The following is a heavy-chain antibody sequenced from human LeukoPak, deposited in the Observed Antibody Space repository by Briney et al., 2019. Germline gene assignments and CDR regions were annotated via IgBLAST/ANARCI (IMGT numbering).Heavy chain of an antibody. Sequence: SVKVSCKASGGTLSRYAISWVRQAPGQGLEWMGGIIASFGTANYAQKFQGRVTISADESTSTAYMELSSLRSEDTAVYYCARGYYGSGSEYNWFDPWGQGTLVTVSS. J-gene: IGHJ5*02. V-gene: IGHV1-69*13. CDR1: GGTLSRYA. D-gene: IGHD3-10*01. CDR3: ARGYYGSGSEYNWFDP. CDR2: IIASFGTA.